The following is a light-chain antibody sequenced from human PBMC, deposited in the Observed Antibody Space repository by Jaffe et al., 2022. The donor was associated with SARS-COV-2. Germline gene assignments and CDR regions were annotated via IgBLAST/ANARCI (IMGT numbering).Light chain of an antibody. J-gene: IGLJ1*01. CDR2: QDV. V-gene: IGLV3-1*01. Sequence: SYELTQPPSVSVSPGQTASISCSGDKLGEKSACWYQQKAGQAPVLVIHQDVKRPSGIPRRFSGSNSGNTATLTISGTQAMDEADYYCQVWDMSVGSVFGPGTRVTV. CDR1: KLGEKS. CDR3: QVWDMSVGSV.